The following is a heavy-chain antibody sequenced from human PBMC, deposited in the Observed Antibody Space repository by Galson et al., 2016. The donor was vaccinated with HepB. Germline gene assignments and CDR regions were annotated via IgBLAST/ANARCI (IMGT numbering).Heavy chain of an antibody. Sequence: SLRLSCAASGLTFSNYAMTWVRQAPGKGLEWVSSISGDTTTTYYADSVKGRFTISRDNSKNTFYLQMNSLRVEDTASYYCAKGGGSTWYISPHFVDPWGQGTLVTVSS. D-gene: IGHD6-13*01. J-gene: IGHJ5*02. CDR2: ISGDTTTT. V-gene: IGHV3-23*01. CDR3: AKGGGSTWYISPHFVDP. CDR1: GLTFSNYA.